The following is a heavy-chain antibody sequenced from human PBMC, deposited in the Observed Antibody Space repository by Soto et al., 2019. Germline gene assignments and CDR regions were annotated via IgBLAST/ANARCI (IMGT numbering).Heavy chain of an antibody. Sequence: PSETLSLTCTVSGGSITSTTYYWGWIRQPPGKGLEWIGSISYSGITYYNPSLKSRVTISVDTSRIQFSLRLSSVTVADTAVFYCARHGGGYYTPHWFDPWGQGTLVTVSS. J-gene: IGHJ5*02. CDR3: ARHGGGYYTPHWFDP. V-gene: IGHV4-39*01. CDR1: GGSITSTTYY. D-gene: IGHD3-3*01. CDR2: ISYSGIT.